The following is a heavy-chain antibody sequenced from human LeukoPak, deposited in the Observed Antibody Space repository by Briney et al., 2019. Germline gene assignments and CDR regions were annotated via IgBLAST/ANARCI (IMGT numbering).Heavy chain of an antibody. Sequence: ASVKVSCKVSGYTLTELSMHWVRQAPGNGLEGMGGFDPEDGETIYAQKFQGRVTMTEDTSTDTAYMELSSLRSEDTAVYYCATSVQRITMIVVYFDYWGQGTLVTVSS. CDR1: GYTLTELS. J-gene: IGHJ4*02. V-gene: IGHV1-24*01. CDR2: FDPEDGET. CDR3: ATSVQRITMIVVYFDY. D-gene: IGHD3-22*01.